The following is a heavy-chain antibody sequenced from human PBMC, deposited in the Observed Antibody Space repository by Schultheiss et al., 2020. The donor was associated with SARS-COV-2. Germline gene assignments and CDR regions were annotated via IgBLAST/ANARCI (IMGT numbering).Heavy chain of an antibody. V-gene: IGHV4-4*02. CDR1: GGSISSSNW. J-gene: IGHJ6*02. CDR2: IYYSGST. Sequence: SETLSLTCAVSGGSISSSNWWSWVRQPPGKGLEWIGYIYYSGSTYYNPSLKSLVTISVDTSKNQFSLNLTSVTAADTAVYYCARGRTRAFAVVKNGMDVWGQGTTVTVSS. CDR3: ARGRTRAFAVVKNGMDV. D-gene: IGHD3-3*01.